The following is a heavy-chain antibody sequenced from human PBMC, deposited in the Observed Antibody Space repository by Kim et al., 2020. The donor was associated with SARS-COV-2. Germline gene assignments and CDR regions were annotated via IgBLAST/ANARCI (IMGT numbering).Heavy chain of an antibody. Sequence: GGSLRLSCAASGFTFWDYGMHWVRQAPGKGLEWVGIIWSDGSETYCADSGKGRFTISRDNSKNTLFLQMNDLRVEDTVVYYCARNFYDYGDYWGQGTLVTVSS. CDR1: GFTFWDYG. D-gene: IGHD3-10*01. CDR3: ARNFYDYGDY. J-gene: IGHJ4*02. V-gene: IGHV3-33*01. CDR2: IWSDGSET.